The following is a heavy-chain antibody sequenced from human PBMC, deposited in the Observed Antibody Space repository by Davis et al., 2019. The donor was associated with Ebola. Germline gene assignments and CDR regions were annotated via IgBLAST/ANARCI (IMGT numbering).Heavy chain of an antibody. CDR1: GEPFSGYY. V-gene: IGHV4-34*01. CDR3: ARGAGRYYYYYGMDV. J-gene: IGHJ6*02. CDR2: INHSGST. Sequence: SETLSLTCAVYGEPFSGYYWTWIRQPPGKGLEWIGEINHSGSTNYNPSLKGRVTISVDTSKNQFSLKLSSVTAADTAVYYCARGAGRYYYYYGMDVWGQGTTVTVSS. D-gene: IGHD6-19*01.